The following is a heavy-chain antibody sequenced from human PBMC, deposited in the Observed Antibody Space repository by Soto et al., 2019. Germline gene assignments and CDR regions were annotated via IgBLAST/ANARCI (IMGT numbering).Heavy chain of an antibody. J-gene: IGHJ6*02. CDR2: VSGSGGSV. D-gene: IGHD2-2*01. CDR3: AKGSVVGADYSYGMDV. CDR1: GFTFSSYG. V-gene: IGHV3-23*01. Sequence: EVQLLESGGDLVQPGGSLILSCAAAGFTFSSYGMSWVRQAPGKGLEWVSAVSGSGGSVYYADSVRGRFTISRDNSKNTLYLQVNGLRADDTAIYYCAKGSVVGADYSYGMDVWGQGTTVTVSS.